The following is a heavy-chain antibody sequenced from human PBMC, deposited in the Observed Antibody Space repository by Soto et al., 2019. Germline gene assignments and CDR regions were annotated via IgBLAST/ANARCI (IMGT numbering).Heavy chain of an antibody. V-gene: IGHV1-3*01. CDR1: GYTFTSFA. CDR3: AREEYDILPGYLPEPVYYYDAMDD. J-gene: IGHJ6*02. CDR2: INAGHGNP. D-gene: IGHD3-9*01. Sequence: ASGKVACKASGYTFTSFAMHWVRQAPGQRLEWMGWINAGHGNPKYSQKFQGRVTITRDTSASTDYMVLRSRRSDDTAVYSCAREEYDILPGYLPEPVYYYDAMDDWGRGTRVTVSS.